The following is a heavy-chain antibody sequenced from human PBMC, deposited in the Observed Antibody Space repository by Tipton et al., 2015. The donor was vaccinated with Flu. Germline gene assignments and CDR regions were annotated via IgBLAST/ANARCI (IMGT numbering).Heavy chain of an antibody. CDR1: GDSISSGGYY. Sequence: TLSLTCKVSGDSISSGGYYWSWIRQHPGKGLEWIGYIYYSGSTHYNPSLKSRVTISVDTPKNQFSLKLSSVTAADTAVYYCASYSSSYFDYWGQGTLVTVSS. J-gene: IGHJ4*02. D-gene: IGHD6-6*01. CDR3: ASYSSSYFDY. CDR2: IYYSGST. V-gene: IGHV4-31*03.